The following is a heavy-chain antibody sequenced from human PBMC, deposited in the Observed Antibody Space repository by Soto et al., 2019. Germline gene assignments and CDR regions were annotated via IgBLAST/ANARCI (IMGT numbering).Heavy chain of an antibody. CDR3: ARVYCSGGGCYGIDY. CDR1: GYTFTSYY. D-gene: IGHD2-15*01. V-gene: IGHV1-46*01. J-gene: IGHJ4*02. CDR2: INPSGGST. Sequence: QVQLVQSGAEVKKPGASVKVSCKASGYTFTSYYMHWVRQAPGQGLEWMGIINPSGGSTSYAQNFQGRVTMTRDTSTSTVYMELSSLRSEDTAVYYCARVYCSGGGCYGIDYWGQGTLVTVSS.